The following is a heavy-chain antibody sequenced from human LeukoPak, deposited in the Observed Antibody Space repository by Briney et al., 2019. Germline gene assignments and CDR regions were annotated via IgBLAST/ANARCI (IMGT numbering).Heavy chain of an antibody. CDR3: ARQTSLGFDI. V-gene: IGHV4-59*08. CDR2: IYSSGSA. CDR1: GASINNNF. J-gene: IGHJ3*02. Sequence: SETLSLTCTVSGASINNNFWTWIRQPPGKGLEWIGYIYSSGSANYNPSLKSRVIISGDTSKNQISLNLTSVTAADTAVYYCARQTSLGFDIWGQGTMVTVSS.